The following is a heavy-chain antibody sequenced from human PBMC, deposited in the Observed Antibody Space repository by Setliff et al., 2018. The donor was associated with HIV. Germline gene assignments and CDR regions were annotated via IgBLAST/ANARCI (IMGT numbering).Heavy chain of an antibody. CDR1: GFTFSSYS. J-gene: IGHJ4*02. V-gene: IGHV3-7*03. CDR2: IKGDGSET. Sequence: GGSLRLSCAASGFTFSSYSMNWVRQAPGNGLEWVANIKGDGSETYYVDFVKGRFTISRDNAKNSMYLQMNSLRVDDTALYYCASLAGWGQGTLVTVSS. CDR3: ASLAG.